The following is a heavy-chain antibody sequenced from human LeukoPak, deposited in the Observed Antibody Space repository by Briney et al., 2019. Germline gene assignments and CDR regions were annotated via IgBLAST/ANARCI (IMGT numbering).Heavy chain of an antibody. CDR3: AEGVAGAGIRDFGMDG. J-gene: IGHJ6*02. Sequence: GGSLRLSCAASGFTFSSYAMSWVRQAPGKGLEWVSAISGSGGSTYYADSVKGRFTISRDNSKNTLYLQMNSLRAEDTAVYYCAEGVAGAGIRDFGMDGWGQGTTVTVSS. CDR1: GFTFSSYA. V-gene: IGHV3-23*01. CDR2: ISGSGGST. D-gene: IGHD6-13*01.